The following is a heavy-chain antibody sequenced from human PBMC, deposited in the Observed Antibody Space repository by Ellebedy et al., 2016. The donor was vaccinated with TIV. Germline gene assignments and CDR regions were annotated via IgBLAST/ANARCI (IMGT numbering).Heavy chain of an antibody. CDR3: AKDWGFGATDY. D-gene: IGHD1-26*01. Sequence: GESLKISCAASGFTFSRYAMSWVRQAPGKGLEWVSAISSSGDSAYYADSVKGRFTISKANSRNTLYLQMNSLRAEDTAVYYCAKDWGFGATDYWGQGTLVTVSS. V-gene: IGHV3-23*01. CDR1: GFTFSRYA. J-gene: IGHJ4*02. CDR2: ISSSGDSA.